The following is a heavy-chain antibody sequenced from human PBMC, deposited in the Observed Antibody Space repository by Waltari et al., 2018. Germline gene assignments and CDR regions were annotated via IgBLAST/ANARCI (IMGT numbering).Heavy chain of an antibody. CDR2: IYHSGST. CDR3: AREDCSSTSCYMRGLGYFDY. V-gene: IGHV4-38-2*02. Sequence: QVQLQESGPGLVKPSETLSLTCTVSGYSISSGYYWGWIRQPQGKGLEWIVSIYHSGSTYYNPSLKSRVTISVDTSKNQFSLKLSSVTAADTAVYYCAREDCSSTSCYMRGLGYFDYWGQGTLVTVSS. D-gene: IGHD2-2*02. CDR1: GYSISSGYY. J-gene: IGHJ4*02.